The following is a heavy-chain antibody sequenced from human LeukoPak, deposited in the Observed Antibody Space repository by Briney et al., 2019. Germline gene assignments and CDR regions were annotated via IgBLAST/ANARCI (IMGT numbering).Heavy chain of an antibody. Sequence: ASVKVSCKASGYTFTSYDINWVRQATGQGLEWMGWMNPNSGNTGYAQKFQGRVTMTRNTSISTAYMELSSLRSEDTAVYYCARSGSYKYYYYMDVWGKGTTVTISS. CDR1: GYTFTSYD. CDR2: MNPNSGNT. V-gene: IGHV1-8*01. D-gene: IGHD1-26*01. CDR3: ARSGSYKYYYYMDV. J-gene: IGHJ6*03.